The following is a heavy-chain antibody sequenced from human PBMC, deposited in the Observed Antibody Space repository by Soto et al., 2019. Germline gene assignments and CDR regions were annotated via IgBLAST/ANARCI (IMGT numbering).Heavy chain of an antibody. CDR2: ISGSGGST. CDR3: AKDRSSSIFGVVITFDY. D-gene: IGHD3-3*01. J-gene: IGHJ4*02. CDR1: GFTFSSYA. Sequence: GGSLRLSCAASGFTFSSYAMSWVRQAPGKGLEWVSAISGSGGSTYYADSVKGRFTISRDNSKNTLYLQMNSLRAEDTAVYYCAKDRSSSIFGVVITFDYWGQGTLVTVSS. V-gene: IGHV3-23*01.